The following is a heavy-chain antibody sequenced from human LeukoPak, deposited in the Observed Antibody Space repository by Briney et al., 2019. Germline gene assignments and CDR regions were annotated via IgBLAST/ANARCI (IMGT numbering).Heavy chain of an antibody. J-gene: IGHJ4*02. CDR1: GYTFTSYY. Sequence: ASVKVSCKASGYTFTSYYMHWVRQAPGQGLEWMGIINPSGGSTSYAQKFQGRVTMTRDTSTSTVYMELSSLRSEDTAVYYCARDPAYYGGNSLETFDYWGQGTLVTVSS. CDR3: ARDPAYYGGNSLETFDY. D-gene: IGHD4-23*01. V-gene: IGHV1-46*01. CDR2: INPSGGST.